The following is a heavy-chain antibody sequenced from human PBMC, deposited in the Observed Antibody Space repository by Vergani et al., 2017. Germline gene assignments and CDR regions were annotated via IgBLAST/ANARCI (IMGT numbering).Heavy chain of an antibody. V-gene: IGHV3-23*01. CDR3: ASGKYYSDSTSHFRGRYFDV. J-gene: IGHJ2*01. CDR2: ISGQNFRT. Sequence: EVQLLESGGGSAQPGESLRLSCVASGLTFTAHGLNWVRQAPGKGLEWVSGISGQNFRTHYADSVKGRFTISRDDSKNTVYLQINSLRAEDTAFYYCASGKYYSDSTSHFRGRYFDVWGRGTLVTVPS. CDR1: GLTFTAHG. D-gene: IGHD3-16*01.